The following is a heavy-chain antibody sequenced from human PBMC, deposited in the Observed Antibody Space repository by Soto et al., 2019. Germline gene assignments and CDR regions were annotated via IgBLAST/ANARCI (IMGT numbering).Heavy chain of an antibody. CDR2: IIPIFGTA. CDR3: ARVNTIFGVVRNLYFDY. V-gene: IGHV1-69*01. Sequence: QVQLVQSGAEVKKPGSSVKVSCKASGGTFSSYAISWVRQAPGQGLEWMGGIIPIFGTANYAQRFQGRVTITADESTSTAYMELSSLRSEDTAVYYCARVNTIFGVVRNLYFDYWGQGTLVTVSS. D-gene: IGHD3-3*01. J-gene: IGHJ4*02. CDR1: GGTFSSYA.